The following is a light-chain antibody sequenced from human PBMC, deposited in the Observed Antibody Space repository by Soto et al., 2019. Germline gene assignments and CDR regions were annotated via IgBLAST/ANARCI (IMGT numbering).Light chain of an antibody. CDR2: GAS. CDR1: QSVSSNY. V-gene: IGKV3-20*01. Sequence: EIVLTQSPGTLSLSPGDRATLSCRASQSVSSNYLAWYQQKPGQAPRLLIYGASMRATGIPDRFSASGSGTEFTLTIRRLEPEDFAMYFCHHYGSSPRTFGQGTKVEIK. CDR3: HHYGSSPRT. J-gene: IGKJ1*01.